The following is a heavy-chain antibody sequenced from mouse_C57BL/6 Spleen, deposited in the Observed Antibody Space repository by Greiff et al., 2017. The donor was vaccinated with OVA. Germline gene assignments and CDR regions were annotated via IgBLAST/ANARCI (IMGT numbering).Heavy chain of an antibody. CDR3: ARRRYYGSRGYAMDY. D-gene: IGHD1-1*01. V-gene: IGHV1-9*01. CDR2: ILPGSGST. CDR1: GYTFTGYW. Sequence: QVQLKQSGAELMKPGASVKLSCKATGYTFTGYWIEWVKQRPGHGLEWIGEILPGSGSTTYNEKFKGKATFTADTSSNTAYMQLSSLTTEDSAIYYCARRRYYGSRGYAMDYWGQGTSVTVSS. J-gene: IGHJ4*01.